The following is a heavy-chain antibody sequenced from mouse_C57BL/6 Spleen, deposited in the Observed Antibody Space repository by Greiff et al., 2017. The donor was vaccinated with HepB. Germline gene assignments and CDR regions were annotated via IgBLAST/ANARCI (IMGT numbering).Heavy chain of an antibody. CDR3: ARGRITTVVDWYFDV. CDR2: INPGSGGT. CDR1: GYAFTNYL. J-gene: IGHJ1*03. V-gene: IGHV1-54*01. D-gene: IGHD1-1*01. Sequence: VQVVESGAELVRPGTSVKVSCKASGYAFTNYLIEWVKQRPGQGLEWIGVINPGSGGTNYNEKFKGKATLTADKSSSTAYMQLSSLTSEDSAVYFCARGRITTVVDWYFDVWGTGTTVTVSS.